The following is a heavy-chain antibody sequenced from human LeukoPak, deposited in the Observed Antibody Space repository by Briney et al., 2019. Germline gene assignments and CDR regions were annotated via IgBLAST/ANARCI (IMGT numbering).Heavy chain of an antibody. D-gene: IGHD2-2*01. Sequence: PSQTLSLTCDVSGGSISSGLYSWSWIRQPLGKGLEWIGYIYHTGSTYYNPSLKSRVTISVDTSKNQFSLRLSSVTAADTAVYYSARLQYCSGTSCYWFDPWGQGTLVTVSS. V-gene: IGHV4-30-2*01. CDR2: IYHTGST. J-gene: IGHJ5*02. CDR1: GGSISSGLYS. CDR3: ARLQYCSGTSCYWFDP.